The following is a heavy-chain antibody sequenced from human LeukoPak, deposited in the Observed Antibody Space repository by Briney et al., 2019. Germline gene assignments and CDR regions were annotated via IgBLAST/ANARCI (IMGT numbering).Heavy chain of an antibody. CDR2: INPSGGST. V-gene: IGHV1-46*01. CDR1: GYTFTSYY. Sequence: ASVKVSCKASGYTFTSYYMHRVRQAPGQGLEWMGIINPSGGSTSYAQKFQGRVTMTRDTSTSTVYMELSSLRSEDTAVYYCARALGGTAAGRTTYFDYWGQGTLVTVSS. D-gene: IGHD6-13*01. CDR3: ARALGGTAAGRTTYFDY. J-gene: IGHJ4*02.